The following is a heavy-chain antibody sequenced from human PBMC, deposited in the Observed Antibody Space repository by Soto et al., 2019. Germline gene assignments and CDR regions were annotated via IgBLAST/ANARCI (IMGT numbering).Heavy chain of an antibody. Sequence: PGESLKISCEGSGYNFAGYWIAWVRQMPGKGLGLMGIIYPSDSDTRYRPSFQGQVTIPADKSISSADLQWSSLRASDTAMYYCARGGVLTRTFDYWGHGTPVTVSS. CDR1: GYNFAGYW. CDR3: ARGGVLTRTFDY. J-gene: IGHJ4*01. CDR2: IYPSDSDT. D-gene: IGHD3-3*01. V-gene: IGHV5-51*01.